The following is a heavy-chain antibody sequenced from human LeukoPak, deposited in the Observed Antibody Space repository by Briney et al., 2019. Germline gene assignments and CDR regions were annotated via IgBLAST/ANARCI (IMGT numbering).Heavy chain of an antibody. Sequence: SVKVSCKASGGTFSSYAISWVRQAPGQGLEWMGRIIPILGIANYAQKFQGRVTITADKSTSTAYMELSSLRSEDTAVYYCARRNVGATWFDYYYYGMDVWGQGTTVTVSS. CDR2: IIPILGIA. CDR1: GGTFSSYA. V-gene: IGHV1-69*04. CDR3: ARRNVGATWFDYYYYGMDV. D-gene: IGHD1-26*01. J-gene: IGHJ6*02.